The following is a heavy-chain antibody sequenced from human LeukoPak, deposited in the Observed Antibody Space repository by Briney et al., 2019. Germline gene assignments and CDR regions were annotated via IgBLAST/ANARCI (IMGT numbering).Heavy chain of an antibody. D-gene: IGHD2-21*02. CDR1: GYTFTSYY. J-gene: IGHJ2*01. CDR2: INPSGGST. Sequence: ASVTVSCKASGYTFTSYYMHWVRQAPGQGLEWMGIINPSGGSTSYAQKFQGRVTMTRDTSTSTVYMELSSLRSEDTAEYYCARDRGSKRVAYCGGDCYIGYFDLWGRGALVTVSS. CDR3: ARDRGSKRVAYCGGDCYIGYFDL. V-gene: IGHV1-46*01.